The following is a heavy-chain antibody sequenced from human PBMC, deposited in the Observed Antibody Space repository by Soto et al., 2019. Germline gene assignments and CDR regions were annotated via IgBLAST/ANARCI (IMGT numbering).Heavy chain of an antibody. CDR2: INSDVSST. Sequence: PXVCLRLSCAACGFSFSSYCMHWVRQAPGKGLVWVSRINSDVSSTSYADSVKGRFTISRDNAKNTLYLQMNSLRAEDTAVYYCARHMYSTGWTYYYYYGMDVWGQGTTVTVSS. J-gene: IGHJ6*02. CDR1: GFSFSSYC. D-gene: IGHD6-19*01. V-gene: IGHV3-74*01. CDR3: ARHMYSTGWTYYYYYGMDV.